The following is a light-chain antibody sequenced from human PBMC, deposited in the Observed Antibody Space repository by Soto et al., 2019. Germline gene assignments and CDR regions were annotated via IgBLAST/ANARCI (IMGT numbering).Light chain of an antibody. CDR2: EVN. CDR3: SSYAGSSNV. J-gene: IGLJ1*01. CDR1: SSDVGGYNY. Sequence: QSVLTQPPSASGSPGQSVAISCTGTSSDVGGYNYVSWYQQHAGKAPKLMSYEVNKRTSGVPDRFSGSNSGHPASLTVSGLQPEDEADYYCSSYAGSSNVFGTGTKVTVL. V-gene: IGLV2-8*01.